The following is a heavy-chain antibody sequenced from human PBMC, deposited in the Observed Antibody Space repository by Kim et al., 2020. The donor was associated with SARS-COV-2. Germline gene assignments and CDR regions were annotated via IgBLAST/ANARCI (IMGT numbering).Heavy chain of an antibody. CDR2: ISWNSGSI. Sequence: GGSLRLSCAASGFTFDDYAMHWVRQAPGKGLEWVSGISWNSGSIGYADSVKGRFTISRDNAKNSLYLQMNSLRAEDTALYYCAKGGYYYGSGSYDSPDYWGQGTLVTVSS. D-gene: IGHD3-10*01. CDR1: GFTFDDYA. V-gene: IGHV3-9*01. CDR3: AKGGYYYGSGSYDSPDY. J-gene: IGHJ4*02.